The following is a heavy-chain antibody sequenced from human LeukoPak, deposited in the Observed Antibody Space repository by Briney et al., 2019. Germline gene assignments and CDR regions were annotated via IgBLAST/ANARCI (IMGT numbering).Heavy chain of an antibody. Sequence: GGSLRLSCVASAFPFSSYAMHWVRQAPGKGLEWVTFISYDGSNKYYADSVNGRFTISRHNSRNTLFLQMNRLRTDDTAVYYCARAYDSSGYWPEYFHHWGQGTLVTVSS. CDR3: ARAYDSSGYWPEYFHH. CDR2: ISYDGSNK. V-gene: IGHV3-30*14. CDR1: AFPFSSYA. J-gene: IGHJ1*01. D-gene: IGHD3-22*01.